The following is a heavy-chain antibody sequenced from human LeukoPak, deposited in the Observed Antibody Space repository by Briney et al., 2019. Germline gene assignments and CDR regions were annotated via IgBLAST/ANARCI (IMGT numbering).Heavy chain of an antibody. CDR1: GYTFTDYY. CDR2: IIPNSGGT. J-gene: IGHJ4*02. Sequence: ASVKVSCKASGYTFTDYYMHWVRQAPGQGLEWMGWIIPNSGGTNYAQKFQGRVTMTRDTSISTAYMELSRLISDDTAVYYCATRVSEYRGLGYWGEGTLVTVSS. V-gene: IGHV1-2*02. D-gene: IGHD1-14*01. CDR3: ATRVSEYRGLGY.